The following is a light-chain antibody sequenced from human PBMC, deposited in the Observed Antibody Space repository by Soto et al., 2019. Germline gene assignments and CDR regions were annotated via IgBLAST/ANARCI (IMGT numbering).Light chain of an antibody. J-gene: IGLJ1*01. CDR1: SSDVGGYNY. Sequence: QSALTQPASVSGSPGQSITISCTGTSSDVGGYNYVSWYQQHPGKAPKLMIYDVSNRPSGVSNRFSGSKSGNTASLTISGLQADDEADYYCSSYTSSSTRVFGTGTKLTLL. CDR2: DVS. V-gene: IGLV2-14*01. CDR3: SSYTSSSTRV.